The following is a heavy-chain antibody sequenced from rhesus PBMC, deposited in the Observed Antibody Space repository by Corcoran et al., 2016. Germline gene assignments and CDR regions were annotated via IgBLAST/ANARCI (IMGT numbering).Heavy chain of an antibody. CDR1: GYTLTDYF. CDR2: INPYNGNT. CDR3: ARDPSITGIVVITQKWYFDL. V-gene: IGHV1S2*01. J-gene: IGHJ2*01. D-gene: IGHD3-28*01. Sequence: QVQLVQSGAAVKKPGSSGKVSCKASGYTLTDYFMHWVRQAPRQGLEWMGWINPYNGNTKYAQTFQGRFTMTRDTSASTAYMELSSLRSEDTAVYYCARDPSITGIVVITQKWYFDLWGAGTPITISS.